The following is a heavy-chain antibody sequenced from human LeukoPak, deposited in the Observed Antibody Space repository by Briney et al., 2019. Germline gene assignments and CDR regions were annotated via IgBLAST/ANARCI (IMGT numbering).Heavy chain of an antibody. D-gene: IGHD6-13*01. CDR2: INPNSGGT. CDR3: ARGYSSSWYLNWFDP. Sequence: ASVKVSCKASGNTFTGYYMHWVRQAPGQGLEWMGWINPNSGGTNYAQKSQGRVTMTRDTSISTAYMELSRLRSDDTAVYYCARGYSSSWYLNWFDPWGQGTLVTVSS. J-gene: IGHJ5*02. CDR1: GNTFTGYY. V-gene: IGHV1-2*02.